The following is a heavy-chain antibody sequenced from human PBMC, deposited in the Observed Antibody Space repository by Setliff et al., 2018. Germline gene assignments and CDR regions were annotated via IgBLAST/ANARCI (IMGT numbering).Heavy chain of an antibody. D-gene: IGHD2-15*01. CDR1: GFNFNLYN. J-gene: IGHJ4*02. CDR2: IISNSLTI. V-gene: IGHV3-48*01. Sequence: PGGSLRLSCAASGFNFNLYNMNWVRQAPGKGLEWVSYIISNSLTIHYADSVRGRFTVSRDNARNSLYLQMNSLRGDDAAVYYCARDEVNCSGSKCYSGFDSWGQGTLVTVSS. CDR3: ARDEVNCSGSKCYSGFDS.